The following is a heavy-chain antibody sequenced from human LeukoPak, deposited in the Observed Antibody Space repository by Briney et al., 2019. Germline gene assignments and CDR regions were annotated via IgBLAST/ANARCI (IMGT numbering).Heavy chain of an antibody. CDR2: INQDGSEE. Sequence: GGSLRLSRAASGFTFSNYWMSWVRQAPGKGLEWVAHINQDGSEEHYMDSVKARFIISRDNAKNSLSLQMDSLRAEDTAVYYCVRDGGVSGYDLLDYWGQGTLVTVSS. CDR3: VRDGGVSGYDLLDY. V-gene: IGHV3-7*01. D-gene: IGHD5-12*01. CDR1: GFTFSNYW. J-gene: IGHJ4*02.